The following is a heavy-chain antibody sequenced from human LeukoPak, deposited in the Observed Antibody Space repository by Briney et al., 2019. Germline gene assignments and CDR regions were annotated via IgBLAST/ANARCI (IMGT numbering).Heavy chain of an antibody. CDR1: GFTFSSYW. J-gene: IGHJ4*02. V-gene: IGHV3-74*01. CDR3: ARDQLYCTGGICYFDY. CDR2: INSDGRST. D-gene: IGHD2-8*02. Sequence: GGSLRLSCAASGFTFSSYWMHWVRQAPGKGLVWVSRINSDGRSTSFADSVRGRFTISRDNAKNTLYLQMNSLRTEDTAVYYCARDQLYCTGGICYFDYWGQGTLVTVSS.